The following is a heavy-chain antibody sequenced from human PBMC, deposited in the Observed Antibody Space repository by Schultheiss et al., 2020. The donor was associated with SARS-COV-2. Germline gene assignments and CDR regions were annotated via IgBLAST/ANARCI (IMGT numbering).Heavy chain of an antibody. J-gene: IGHJ6*02. CDR3: ARDQDWKGAGDCMDV. D-gene: IGHD1-1*01. Sequence: GGSLRLSCAASGFTFSSYSMNWVRQAPGKGLEWVSSISSSSSYIYYADSVKGRFTISRDNAKNSLYLQMNSLRAEDTAVYYCARDQDWKGAGDCMDVWGQGTTVTVSS. CDR1: GFTFSSYS. CDR2: ISSSSSYI. V-gene: IGHV3-21*01.